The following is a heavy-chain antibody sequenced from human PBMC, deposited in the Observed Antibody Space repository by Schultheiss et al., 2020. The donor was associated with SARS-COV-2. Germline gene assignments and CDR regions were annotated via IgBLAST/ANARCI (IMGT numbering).Heavy chain of an antibody. Sequence: SETLSLTCAVSGGSISSYYWSWIRQPAGKGLEWIGYIYYSGSTNYNPSLKSRVTISVDTSKNQFSLKLSSVTAADTAVYYCARDVYCSSTSCSDYYYYGMDVWGQGTTVTVSS. J-gene: IGHJ6*02. CDR2: IYYSGST. D-gene: IGHD2-2*01. V-gene: IGHV4-59*12. CDR1: GGSISSYY. CDR3: ARDVYCSSTSCSDYYYYGMDV.